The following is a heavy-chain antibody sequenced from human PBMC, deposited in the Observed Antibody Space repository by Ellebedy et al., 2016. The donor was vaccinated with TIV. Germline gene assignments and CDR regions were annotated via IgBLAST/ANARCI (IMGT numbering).Heavy chain of an antibody. CDR1: GYTFTKYY. D-gene: IGHD6-13*01. J-gene: IGHJ4*02. Sequence: ASVKVSCKASGYTFTKYYMHWVRQAPGQGLEWMGMINPSGGSTSYAQKFQGRVTMTRATSTSTVYMELSSLRSEDTAVYYCTCLQLGIADYFDYWGQGALVTVSS. V-gene: IGHV1-46*01. CDR3: TCLQLGIADYFDY. CDR2: INPSGGST.